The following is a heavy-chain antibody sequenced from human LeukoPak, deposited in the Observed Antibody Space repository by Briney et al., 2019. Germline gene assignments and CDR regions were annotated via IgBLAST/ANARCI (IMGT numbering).Heavy chain of an antibody. CDR3: AKDGFDYYDSSGYNYFDY. Sequence: SGGSLRLSCAASGFTFSNHPMSWVRQAPGKGLQWVSAISAGGGSTYYADSVKGRFTISRDNSKNTLYLQMNSLRAEDTAVYYCAKDGFDYYDSSGYNYFDYWGQGTLVTVSS. CDR2: ISAGGGST. D-gene: IGHD3-22*01. V-gene: IGHV3-23*01. J-gene: IGHJ4*02. CDR1: GFTFSNHP.